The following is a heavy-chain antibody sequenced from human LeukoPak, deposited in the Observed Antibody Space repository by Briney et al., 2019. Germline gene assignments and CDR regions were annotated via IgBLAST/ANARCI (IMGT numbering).Heavy chain of an antibody. Sequence: GGSLRLSCAASGFIFSDHWMHWVRQAPGKGLVWLSRVNNDGSSTIYADSVKGRFTFSRDNAENTLFLEMSSLRVEDTAVYYCVRERNNFWSGHHSIFDSWGQGTLVTVSS. CDR3: VRERNNFWSGHHSIFDS. J-gene: IGHJ4*02. CDR2: VNNDGSST. V-gene: IGHV3-74*01. D-gene: IGHD3-3*01. CDR1: GFIFSDHW.